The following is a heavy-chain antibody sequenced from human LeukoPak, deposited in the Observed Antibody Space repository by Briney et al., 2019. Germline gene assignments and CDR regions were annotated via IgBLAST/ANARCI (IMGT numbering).Heavy chain of an antibody. D-gene: IGHD3-10*01. CDR1: GFTVSSNY. V-gene: IGHV3-53*01. Sequence: GGSLRLSCAASGFTVSSNYMSWVRQAPGKGLEWVSVIYSGGSTYYADSVKGRFTISRHNSKNTLYLQMNSLRAEDTAVYYCARDLDPLARINYYGSGSYSWFDPWGQGTLVTVSS. CDR3: ARDLDPLARINYYGSGSYSWFDP. J-gene: IGHJ5*02. CDR2: IYSGGST.